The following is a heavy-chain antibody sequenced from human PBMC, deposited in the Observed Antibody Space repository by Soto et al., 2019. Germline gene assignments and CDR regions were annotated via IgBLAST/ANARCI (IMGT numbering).Heavy chain of an antibody. Sequence: ASVKVSCKASGGTFSSYAISWVRQAPGQGLEWMGGIIPIFGTANYAQKFQGRVTITADESTSTAYMELSSLRSEDTAVYYCARGTTVAGNYYYYGMDVWGQGTTVTVSS. J-gene: IGHJ6*02. CDR1: GGTFSSYA. CDR2: IIPIFGTA. V-gene: IGHV1-69*13. CDR3: ARGTTVAGNYYYYGMDV. D-gene: IGHD6-19*01.